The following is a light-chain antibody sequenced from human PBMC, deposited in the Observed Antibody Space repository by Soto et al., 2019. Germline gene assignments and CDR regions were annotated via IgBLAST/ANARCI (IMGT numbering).Light chain of an antibody. J-gene: IGKJ5*01. Sequence: EIVMTQSPATLSVSAGERGTLSRRSSQNVSSNVGWYQQKPGQAPRLLIYDASTRATGIPARFSGSGSGTEFSLTISSLQSEDFAVYYCQQYNNWPPISFGQGTRLETK. CDR3: QQYNNWPPIS. CDR2: DAS. CDR1: QNVSSN. V-gene: IGKV3D-15*01.